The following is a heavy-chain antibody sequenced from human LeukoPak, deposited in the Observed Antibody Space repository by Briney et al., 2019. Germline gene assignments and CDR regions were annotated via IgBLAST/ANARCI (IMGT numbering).Heavy chain of an antibody. CDR3: ARHRDYYDT. Sequence: SETLSLTCTVSGSSINNNFWTWIRQPPGKGLEWIGYIYSSGSANYNPSLKSRVIISGDTPKNQISLKLTSVTAADTAVYFCARHRDYYDTWGHGTLVTVSS. CDR1: GSSINNNF. J-gene: IGHJ4*01. D-gene: IGHD3-22*01. CDR2: IYSSGSA. V-gene: IGHV4-59*08.